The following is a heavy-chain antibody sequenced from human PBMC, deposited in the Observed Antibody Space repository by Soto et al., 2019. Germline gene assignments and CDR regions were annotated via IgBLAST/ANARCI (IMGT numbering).Heavy chain of an antibody. V-gene: IGHV3-21*01. D-gene: IGHD2-2*01. CDR1: GFTFSSYS. Sequence: GGSLRLSCAASGFTFSSYSMNWVRQAPGKGLEWVSSISSSSSYIYYADSVKGRFTISRDNAKKSRYLQMNSVRAEDTVVYYCAREGGYCRSTSCYLFGSYYYYGMDVWGQGTTVTVSS. CDR3: AREGGYCRSTSCYLFGSYYYYGMDV. J-gene: IGHJ6*02. CDR2: ISSSSSYI.